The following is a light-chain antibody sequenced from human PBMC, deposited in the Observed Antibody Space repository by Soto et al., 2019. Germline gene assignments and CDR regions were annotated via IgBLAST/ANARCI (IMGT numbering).Light chain of an antibody. CDR2: RNN. CDR3: AAWDDSLSGPV. V-gene: IGLV1-47*01. J-gene: IGLJ2*01. Sequence: QSVLTQPPSASGTPGQRVTISCSGSSSNIGSNYVYWYQQLPGTAPKLLIYRNNHRPSGVPDRFSGSKSGTSASLAISGLRSEXEADYYCAAWDDSLSGPVFGGGTKVTVL. CDR1: SSNIGSNY.